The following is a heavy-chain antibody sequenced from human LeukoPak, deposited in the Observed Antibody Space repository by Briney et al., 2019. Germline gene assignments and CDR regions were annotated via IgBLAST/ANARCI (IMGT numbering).Heavy chain of an antibody. V-gene: IGHV4-38-2*02. CDR3: ARGNWNDVVGYYFDY. Sequence: SDTLSLTCTVSGYSISSGYYWGWIRQPPGKGLEWIGCIYHSGSPSYHPTPKTRVTISVDTSKNHFSLKLSSVTAADTAVYYCARGNWNDVVGYYFDYWGQGTLVTVSS. CDR1: GYSISSGYY. D-gene: IGHD1-1*01. CDR2: IYHSGSP. J-gene: IGHJ4*02.